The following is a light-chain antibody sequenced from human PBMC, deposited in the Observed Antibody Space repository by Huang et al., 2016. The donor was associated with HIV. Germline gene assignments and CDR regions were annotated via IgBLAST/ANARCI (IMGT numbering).Light chain of an antibody. Sequence: MVMTQSPATLSVSPGERATLSCRASQSVGTGLAWYQVKPGQAPMLLILDASSLGTGTPARFSGSGSGTDFTLSISSLQSEDFAVYYCQNYNDWLYTFGQGTKVEIK. CDR2: DAS. CDR1: QSVGTG. V-gene: IGKV3-15*01. J-gene: IGKJ2*01. CDR3: QNYNDWLYT.